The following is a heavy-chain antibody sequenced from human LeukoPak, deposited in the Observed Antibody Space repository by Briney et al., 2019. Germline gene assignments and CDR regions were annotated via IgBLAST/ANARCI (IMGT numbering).Heavy chain of an antibody. D-gene: IGHD4-17*01. CDR1: GFTFSSYA. Sequence: PGGSLRLSCAASGFTFSSYAMHWVRQAPGKGLEWVAIISYDGSNKYYADSVKGRFTISRDNSKNTLYLQMNSLRADDTAVYYCAKFNGDYDWADYWGQGTLVTVSS. CDR3: AKFNGDYDWADY. J-gene: IGHJ4*02. CDR2: ISYDGSNK. V-gene: IGHV3-30*04.